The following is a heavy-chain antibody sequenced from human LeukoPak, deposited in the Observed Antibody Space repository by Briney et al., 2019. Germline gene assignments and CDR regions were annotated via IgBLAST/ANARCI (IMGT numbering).Heavy chain of an antibody. CDR3: ARYSGYDGDESSFDY. D-gene: IGHD5-12*01. Sequence: GGSLRLSCAASGFTFSSYAMSWVRQAPGKGLEWVSAISGSGGSTYYADSVKGRFTISRDNSKNTLYLQMNSLRAEDTAVYYCARYSGYDGDESSFDYWGQGTLVTVSS. CDR1: GFTFSSYA. V-gene: IGHV3-23*01. J-gene: IGHJ4*02. CDR2: ISGSGGST.